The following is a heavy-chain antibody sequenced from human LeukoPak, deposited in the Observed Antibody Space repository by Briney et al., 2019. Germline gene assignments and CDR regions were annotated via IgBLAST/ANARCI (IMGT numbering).Heavy chain of an antibody. V-gene: IGHV4-59*01. Sequence: SETLSLTCTVSGGSISSYYWSWIRQPPGKGLEWIGYIYYSGSTNYNPSLKSRVTISVDTSKNQFSLKLSSVTAADTAVYYCARQVGATSGDRWKTDAFDIWGQGTMVTVSS. D-gene: IGHD1-26*01. CDR1: GGSISSYY. CDR3: ARQVGATSGDRWKTDAFDI. CDR2: IYYSGST. J-gene: IGHJ3*02.